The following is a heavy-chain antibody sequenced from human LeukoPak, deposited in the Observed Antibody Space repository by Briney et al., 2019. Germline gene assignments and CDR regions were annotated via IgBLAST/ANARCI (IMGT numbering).Heavy chain of an antibody. CDR2: IHKSDST. CDR1: GGSTSTYY. V-gene: IGHV4-59*01. Sequence: PSETLSLTCTVSGGSTSTYYRSWIRQPPGKGLEWIGYIHKSDSTRYNPFLENRVIISEDTSKNQFSLKLNSVTAADTAVYYCAREDYYYGLDVWGQGTTVTVSS. J-gene: IGHJ6*02. CDR3: AREDYYYGLDV.